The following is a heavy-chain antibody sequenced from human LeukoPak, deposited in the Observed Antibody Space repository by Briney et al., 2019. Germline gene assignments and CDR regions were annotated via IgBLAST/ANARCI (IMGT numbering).Heavy chain of an antibody. V-gene: IGHV3-30*18. Sequence: PGGSLRLSCAASGFTFSSYGMHWVRQAPGKGLEWVAVISYDGSNKYYADSVKGRFTISRDNSKNTLYLQMNSLRAEDTAVYYCAKGGDSGYDSWFDYRGQGTLVTVSS. J-gene: IGHJ4*02. CDR1: GFTFSSYG. D-gene: IGHD5-12*01. CDR3: AKGGDSGYDSWFDY. CDR2: ISYDGSNK.